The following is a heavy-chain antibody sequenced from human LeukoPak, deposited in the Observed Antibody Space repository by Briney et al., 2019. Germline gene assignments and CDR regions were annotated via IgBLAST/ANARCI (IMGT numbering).Heavy chain of an antibody. CDR2: INADTGDT. CDR1: GFSFSVYH. D-gene: IGHD1-7*01. V-gene: IGHV1-2*02. J-gene: IGHJ3*02. CDR3: ARDPTNGTPDPYDI. Sequence: ASVKVSCKASGFSFSVYHVHWVRQAPGQGLEWMGAINADTGDTDYAQKFQGRVTLTRETSISTAYMELRRLRSDDTAVYYCARDPTNGTPDPYDIWGQGTMVTVSS.